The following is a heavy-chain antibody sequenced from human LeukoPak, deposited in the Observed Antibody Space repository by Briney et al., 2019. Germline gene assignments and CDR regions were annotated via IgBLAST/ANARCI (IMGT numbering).Heavy chain of an antibody. D-gene: IGHD3-3*01. V-gene: IGHV1-8*03. J-gene: IGHJ4*02. CDR2: MNPNSGNT. CDR1: GYTFTSYD. CDR3: VRGAGDFWSGYYKV. Sequence: ASVKVSCKASGYTFTSYDINWVRQAPGHGLEWMGWMNPNSGNTGYAQKFRGRVTITRNTSISTAYMELSSVRSEDTAMYYCVRGAGDFWSGYYKVWGQGTLVTVSS.